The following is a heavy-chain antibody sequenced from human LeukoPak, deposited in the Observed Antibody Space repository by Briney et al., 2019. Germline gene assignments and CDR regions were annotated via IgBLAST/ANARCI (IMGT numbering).Heavy chain of an antibody. Sequence: ASVKVSCKVSGYTLTELSMHWVRQAPGKGLEWMGGFDPEDGETIYAQKFQGRVTMTEDTSTDTAYMELSSLRSEDTAVNYCATDPGADSNYAYWGQGTLVTVSS. D-gene: IGHD4-11*01. CDR1: GYTLTELS. CDR2: FDPEDGET. V-gene: IGHV1-24*01. CDR3: ATDPGADSNYAY. J-gene: IGHJ4*02.